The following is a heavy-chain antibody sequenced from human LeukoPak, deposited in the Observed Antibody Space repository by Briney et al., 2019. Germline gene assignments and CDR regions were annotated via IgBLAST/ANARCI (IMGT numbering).Heavy chain of an antibody. J-gene: IGHJ4*02. V-gene: IGHV3-30*18. Sequence: SGGSLRLSCAASGFTFSGYGMHWVRQAPGKGLEWVAVISYDGSNEYYEESVKGRFTISRDNSKNTLYLHMDSLRAEDTAVYFCVKSRTDGYNYPFDSWGQGTLVTVSS. CDR1: GFTFSGYG. CDR3: VKSRTDGYNYPFDS. CDR2: ISYDGSNE. D-gene: IGHD5-24*01.